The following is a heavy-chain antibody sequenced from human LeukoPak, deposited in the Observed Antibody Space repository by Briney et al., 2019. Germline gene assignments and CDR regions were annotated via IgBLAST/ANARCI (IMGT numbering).Heavy chain of an antibody. V-gene: IGHV4-34*01. CDR2: INHSGST. CDR1: GGSFSGYY. Sequence: SETLSLTCAVYGGSFSGYYWSCIRQPPGKGLEWIGEINHSGSTNYNPSLKSRVTISVDTSKNQFSLKLSSVTAADTAVYYCARGFYDSSGYYYDAFDIWGQGTMVTVSS. CDR3: ARGFYDSSGYYYDAFDI. D-gene: IGHD3-22*01. J-gene: IGHJ3*02.